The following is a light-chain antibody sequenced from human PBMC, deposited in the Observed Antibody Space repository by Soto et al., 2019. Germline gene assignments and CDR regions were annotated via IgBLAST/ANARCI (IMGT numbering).Light chain of an antibody. CDR3: QQYNSYSWT. CDR1: QSIGSW. Sequence: DIQMTQSPSTLSASVGDRVTITCRASQSIGSWLAWYQQRPGKAPNLLIYKASSLETGVPSRFSGSGSGTEFTLTISSLQPDDFGTYYCQQYNSYSWTFGQGTKVDIK. V-gene: IGKV1-5*03. CDR2: KAS. J-gene: IGKJ1*01.